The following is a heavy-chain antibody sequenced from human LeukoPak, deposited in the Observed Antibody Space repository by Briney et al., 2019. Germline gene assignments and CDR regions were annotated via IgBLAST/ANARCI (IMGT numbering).Heavy chain of an antibody. CDR1: GGSISSGDYY. V-gene: IGHV4-30-4*08. CDR3: ATFAVGDSSRYYYPYYYYYYMDV. D-gene: IGHD3-22*01. J-gene: IGHJ6*03. Sequence: PSETLSLTCTVSGGSISSGDYYWSWIRQPPGKGLEWIGYFYYSGSTYYNPSLKSRVTISVDTSTNQFSLKLGSVTAADTAVYYCATFAVGDSSRYYYPYYYYYYMDVWGKGTTVTVSS. CDR2: FYYSGST.